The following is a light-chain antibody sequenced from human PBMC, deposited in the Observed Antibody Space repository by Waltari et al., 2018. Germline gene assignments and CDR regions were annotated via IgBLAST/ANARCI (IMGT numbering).Light chain of an antibody. V-gene: IGKV4-1*01. CDR1: QSVLYSSNNNNY. J-gene: IGKJ3*01. Sequence: MTQSPDSLAVSPGERATINCKSSQSVLYSSNNNNYLAWYQQKPGQPPKLLIYWASTRESGVPDRFSGSGSGTDFTLTISSLQAEDVAVYYCQQYYSTPHTFGPGTKVDIK. CDR2: WAS. CDR3: QQYYSTPHT.